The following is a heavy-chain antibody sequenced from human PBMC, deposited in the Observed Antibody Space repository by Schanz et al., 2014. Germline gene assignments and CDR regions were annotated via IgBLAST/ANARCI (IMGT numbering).Heavy chain of an antibody. V-gene: IGHV3-30*09. Sequence: QVELVESGGGVVQPGRSLRLSCAASGFTFSRHAMHWVRQAAGKGLEWVAAITYDGSNKYYAESVKGRFAISRDNSKATLYMKMNSLSTEDKDVYYCAGDWASERYYSDYWGQGTLVTVSS. CDR1: GFTFSRHA. J-gene: IGHJ4*02. D-gene: IGHD1-20*01. CDR2: ITYDGSNK. CDR3: AGDWASERYYSDY.